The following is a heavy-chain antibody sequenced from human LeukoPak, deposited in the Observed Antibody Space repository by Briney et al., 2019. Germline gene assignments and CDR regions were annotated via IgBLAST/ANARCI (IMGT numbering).Heavy chain of an antibody. Sequence: SGTLSLTCAVSGGSISSSNWWSWVRQPPGKGLEWSGEIYHSGSTNYSPSLKSRVTISVDKSKNQFSLKLSSVTAADTAVYYCARATVTIYYYYGMDVWGQGTTVTVSS. J-gene: IGHJ6*02. CDR3: ARATVTIYYYYGMDV. D-gene: IGHD4-17*01. CDR1: GGSISSSNW. V-gene: IGHV4-4*02. CDR2: IYHSGST.